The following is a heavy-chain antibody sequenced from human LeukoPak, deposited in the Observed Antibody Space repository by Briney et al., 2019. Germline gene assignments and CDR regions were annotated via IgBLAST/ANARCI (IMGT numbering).Heavy chain of an antibody. CDR2: ISSGSSTI. CDR3: AREGSGSPHYGMDV. CDR1: GFSFSSYS. D-gene: IGHD3-10*01. Sequence: GGSLRLSCAASGFSFSSYSMNWVRQAPGKGLEWVSYISSGSSTIYYADSVKGRFTTSRDNARNSLYLQMNGLRDEDTAVYYCAREGSGSPHYGMDVWGQGTTVTVSS. J-gene: IGHJ6*02. V-gene: IGHV3-48*02.